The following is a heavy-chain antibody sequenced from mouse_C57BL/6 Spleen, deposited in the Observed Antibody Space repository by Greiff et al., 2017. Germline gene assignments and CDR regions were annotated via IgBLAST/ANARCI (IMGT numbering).Heavy chain of an antibody. CDR2: IRYDGSN. CDR3: ARDDDSSGAGDY. CDR1: GYSITSGYY. Sequence: EVQLVQSGPGLVKPSQSLSLTCSVTGYSITSGYYWNWIRQFPGNLLEWMGYIRYDGSNNYNPSLKNRISITRDTSKNQLYLKLNSVTTEDTATYYCARDDDSSGAGDYWGQGTSVTVSS. D-gene: IGHD1-1*01. J-gene: IGHJ4*01. V-gene: IGHV3-6*01.